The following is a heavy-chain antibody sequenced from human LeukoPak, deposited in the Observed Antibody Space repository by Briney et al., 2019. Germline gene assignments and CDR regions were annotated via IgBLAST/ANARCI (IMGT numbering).Heavy chain of an antibody. CDR2: INHSGST. D-gene: IGHD2-8*02. Sequence: SETLSLTCAVYGGSFSGYYWSWIRRPPGKGLEWIGEINHSGSTNYNPSLKSRVTISVDTSKNQFSLKLSSVTAADTAVYYCARGLLAYSHFDYWGQGTLVTVSS. CDR3: ARGLLAYSHFDY. CDR1: GGSFSGYY. V-gene: IGHV4-34*01. J-gene: IGHJ4*02.